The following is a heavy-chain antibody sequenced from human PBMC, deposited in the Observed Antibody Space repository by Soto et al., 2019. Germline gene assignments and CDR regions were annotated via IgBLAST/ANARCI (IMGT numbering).Heavy chain of an antibody. CDR3: ARHDRYYYGMDV. CDR1: GGSFSGYY. V-gene: IGHV4-34*01. CDR2: INRSAST. J-gene: IGHJ6*02. Sequence: PSETPSLTCAVYGGSFSGYYWNWVRQPPEKGLEWIGEINRSASTNYNPSLKSRVTISVDTSKNQFSLKLSSVTAADTAVYYCARHDRYYYGMDVWAKGPRSPSP.